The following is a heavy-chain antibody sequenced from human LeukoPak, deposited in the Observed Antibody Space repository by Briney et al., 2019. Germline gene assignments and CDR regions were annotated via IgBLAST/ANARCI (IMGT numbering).Heavy chain of an antibody. D-gene: IGHD2-15*01. V-gene: IGHV1-2*02. CDR1: GYTFTGYY. J-gene: IGHJ4*02. CDR2: INPNSGGT. Sequence: ASVKVSCKASGYTFTGYYMHWVRQAPGQGLEWMGWINPNSGGTNYAQKFQGRVTMTRDTSISTAYMELSRLRSDDTAVYYCARGRCSGGSCYGYFDYWGQGTLVTVSS. CDR3: ARGRCSGGSCYGYFDY.